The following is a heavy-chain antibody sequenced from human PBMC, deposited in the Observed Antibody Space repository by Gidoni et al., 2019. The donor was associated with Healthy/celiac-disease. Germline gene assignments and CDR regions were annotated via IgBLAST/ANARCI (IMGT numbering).Heavy chain of an antibody. CDR1: GFTFSSSA. V-gene: IGHV3-30-3*01. CDR3: ARDIGVVVPAAIGWFDP. Sequence: QVQLVESGGGVVQPGRSLRLSCAASGFTFSSSAMHWVRQAPGKGLGWVAVISYDGGNKYYADSVKGRFTISRDNSKNTLYLQMNSLRAEDTAVYYCARDIGVVVPAAIGWFDPWGQGTLVTVSS. D-gene: IGHD2-2*02. J-gene: IGHJ5*02. CDR2: ISYDGGNK.